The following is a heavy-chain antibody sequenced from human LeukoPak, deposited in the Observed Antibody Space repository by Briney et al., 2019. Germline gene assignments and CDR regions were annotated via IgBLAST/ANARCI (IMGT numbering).Heavy chain of an antibody. CDR1: GASLSSGGYY. Sequence: SQTRSLTGTVSGASLSSGGYYWSSIRQHPGKGLEWIGYISYSGSPDYNPSLKSRVTISVDTSRNQFSLKLSSVTAADTAVYYCARGPHCSSTSCYSEYFHHWGQGTLVTVSS. V-gene: IGHV4-31*03. CDR2: ISYSGSP. J-gene: IGHJ1*01. CDR3: ARGPHCSSTSCYSEYFHH. D-gene: IGHD2-2*01.